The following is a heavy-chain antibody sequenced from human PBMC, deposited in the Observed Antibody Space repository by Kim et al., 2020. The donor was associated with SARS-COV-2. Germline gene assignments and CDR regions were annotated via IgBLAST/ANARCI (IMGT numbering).Heavy chain of an antibody. CDR2: IYSSI. CDR1: GFTFSSYS. Sequence: GGSLRLSCAASGFTFSSYSMNWVRQAPGKGLEWISSIYSSIYYADSVKGRFTLSRDNAKKSVYLHMHSLRVEDTAVYSCVLNFWAGVDYWGQGTLVTVSS. CDR3: VLNFWAGVDY. V-gene: IGHV3-21*04. D-gene: IGHD6-19*01. J-gene: IGHJ4*02.